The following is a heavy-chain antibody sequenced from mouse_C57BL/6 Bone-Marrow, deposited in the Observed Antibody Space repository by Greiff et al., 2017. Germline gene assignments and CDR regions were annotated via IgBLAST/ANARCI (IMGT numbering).Heavy chain of an antibody. CDR1: GFSLTSYG. CDR3: AKNYYGPNWYCDV. CDR2: LWRGGST. Sequence: QVQLQQSGPGLVQPSQSLSITCTVSGFSLTSYGVHWVRQSPGKGLEWLGVLWRGGSTDYNAAFMSRLSITKDNSKSQVFFKMNSLQADDTAIYYCAKNYYGPNWYCDVWGTGTTVTVSS. D-gene: IGHD1-1*01. J-gene: IGHJ1*03. V-gene: IGHV2-5*01.